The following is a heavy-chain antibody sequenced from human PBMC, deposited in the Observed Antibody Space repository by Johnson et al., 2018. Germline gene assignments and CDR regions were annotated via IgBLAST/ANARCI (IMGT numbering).Heavy chain of an antibody. J-gene: IGHJ2*01. V-gene: IGHV3-74*01. CDR1: GFTFSTYW. CDR3: ARAKWYFDL. Sequence: VQLQESGGGLVQPGGSLRLSCAASGFTFSTYWMHWVRQAPGKGPVWVSRIHSDGSRINYADSVKGRLTISRDNAKNTLYLQMDSLRVEDTAVYYCARAKWYFDLWGRGTLVTVSS. CDR2: IHSDGSRI.